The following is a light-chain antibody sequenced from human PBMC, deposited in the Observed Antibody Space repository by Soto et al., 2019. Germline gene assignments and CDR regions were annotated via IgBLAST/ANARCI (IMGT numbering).Light chain of an antibody. J-gene: IGLJ1*01. V-gene: IGLV2-18*02. Sequence: QSALTQPPSVSGSPGQSVTISCTGTSSYVGSYNRVSWYQQPPGTAPKLMIYEVSNRPSGVPDRFSGSKSGNTASLTISGLQPEDEADYYCNSYTSSNTYVFGTGTKVTVL. CDR1: SSYVGSYNR. CDR2: EVS. CDR3: NSYTSSNTYV.